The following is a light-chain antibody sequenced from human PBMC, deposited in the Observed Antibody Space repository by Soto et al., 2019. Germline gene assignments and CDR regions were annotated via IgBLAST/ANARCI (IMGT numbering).Light chain of an antibody. V-gene: IGKV1-17*01. Sequence: DIQMTQSPSSLSASVGDRVTIICRAGQGIGNYVGWYQQKPGKAPKRLIYAASILESGVPPRYSGSGSGKEFTLTISTQQPEDVAVYFCLQQSSDPQSFGGGTTVEIK. CDR3: LQQSSDPQS. J-gene: IGKJ4*01. CDR1: QGIGNY. CDR2: AAS.